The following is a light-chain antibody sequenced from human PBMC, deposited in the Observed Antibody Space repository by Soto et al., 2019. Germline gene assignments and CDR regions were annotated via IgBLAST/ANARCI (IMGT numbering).Light chain of an antibody. Sequence: EIAMTQSPATLSVSPGERATLSCRASQSVSNNVAWYQQKPGQAPRLLMYGASTRATGVPARFSGSGSGTDFTLTISRLEPEDFAVYYCQQRGNWPVTFGGGTKVEI. CDR3: QQRGNWPVT. CDR2: GAS. V-gene: IGKV3-15*01. CDR1: QSVSNN. J-gene: IGKJ4*01.